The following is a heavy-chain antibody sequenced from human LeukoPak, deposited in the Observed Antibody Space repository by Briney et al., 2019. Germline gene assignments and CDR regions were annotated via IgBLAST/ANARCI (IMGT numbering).Heavy chain of an antibody. D-gene: IGHD3-10*01. Sequence: GRSLRLSCAASGFTFDDYAMHWVRQAPGKGLEWVSGISWNSGSIGYADSVKGRFTISRDNAKNSLYLQMNSLRAEDTALYYCAKGGITMVRGVPGTSTYYGMDVWGQGTTVTVS. CDR2: ISWNSGSI. J-gene: IGHJ6*02. V-gene: IGHV3-9*01. CDR1: GFTFDDYA. CDR3: AKGGITMVRGVPGTSTYYGMDV.